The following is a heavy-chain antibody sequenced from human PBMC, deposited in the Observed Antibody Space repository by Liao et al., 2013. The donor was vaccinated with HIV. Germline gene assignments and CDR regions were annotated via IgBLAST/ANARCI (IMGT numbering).Heavy chain of an antibody. D-gene: IGHD2-2*01. CDR2: IYYSGST. J-gene: IGHJ3*02. CDR1: GDSVNSGNYY. Sequence: QVQLHESGPGLVKPSQTLSLTCTVSGDSVNSGNYYWNWIRQSPGKGLEWIGHIYYSGSTNYNPSLKSRVTISVDTSKNQFSLKLSSVTAADTAVYYCARGIPLYCSSTSCYESGAFDIWGQGTMVTVSS. V-gene: IGHV4-61*01. CDR3: ARGIPLYCSSTSCYESGAFDI.